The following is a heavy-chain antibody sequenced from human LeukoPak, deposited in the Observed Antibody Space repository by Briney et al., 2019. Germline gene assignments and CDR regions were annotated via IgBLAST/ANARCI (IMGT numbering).Heavy chain of an antibody. CDR3: ARAPYDDYPAY. CDR1: GFTFSSYL. J-gene: IGHJ4*02. D-gene: IGHD4-17*01. CDR2: INSDGSTT. V-gene: IGHV3-74*01. Sequence: GGSLRLSCAVSGFTFSSYLMHWVRQAPGKGLVWVSRINSDGSTTSYADSVKGRFTISRDNTKNTLYLQMNSLRADDTAVYYCARAPYDDYPAYWGQGTLVTVSS.